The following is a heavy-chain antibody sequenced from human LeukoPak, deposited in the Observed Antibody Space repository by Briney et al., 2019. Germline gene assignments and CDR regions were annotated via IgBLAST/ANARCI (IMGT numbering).Heavy chain of an antibody. CDR1: GFTFSSYA. CDR3: ARGYSSSWYSSAFDI. J-gene: IGHJ3*02. CDR2: ISYDGSNK. D-gene: IGHD6-13*01. V-gene: IGHV3-30-3*01. Sequence: GSLRLSCAASGFTFSSYAMHWVRQAPGKGLEWVAVISYDGSNKYYADSVKGRFTISRDNSKNTLYLQMNSLRAEDTAVYYCARGYSSSWYSSAFDIWGQGTMVTASS.